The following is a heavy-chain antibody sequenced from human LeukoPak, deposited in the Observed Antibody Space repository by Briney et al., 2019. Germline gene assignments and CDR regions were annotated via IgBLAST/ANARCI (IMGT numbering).Heavy chain of an antibody. Sequence: SETLSLTCTVSGGSISGYYWSWIRQPPGKGLEWIGYIYYSGSTNYNPSLKSRVTISVDTSKNQFSLKLSSVTAADTAVYYCARDSLPFDIWGQGTMVTVSS. CDR3: ARDSLPFDI. J-gene: IGHJ3*02. CDR1: GGSISGYY. V-gene: IGHV4-59*01. CDR2: IYYSGST.